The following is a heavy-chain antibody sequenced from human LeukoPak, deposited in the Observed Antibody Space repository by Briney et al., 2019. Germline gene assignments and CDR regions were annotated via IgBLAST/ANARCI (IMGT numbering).Heavy chain of an antibody. CDR3: ARGRSGGGSYYGSDY. CDR1: GGSFSGYY. CDR2: INHSGST. Sequence: PSETLSLTCAVYGGSFSGYYWSWIRQPPGKGLEWIGEINHSGSTNYNPSLKSRVTISVDTSKNQFSLKLSSVTAADTAVYYCARGRSGGGSYYGSDYWGQGTLVTVSS. V-gene: IGHV4-34*01. J-gene: IGHJ4*02. D-gene: IGHD1-26*01.